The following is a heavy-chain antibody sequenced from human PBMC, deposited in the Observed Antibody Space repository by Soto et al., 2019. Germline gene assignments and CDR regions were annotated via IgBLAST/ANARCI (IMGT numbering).Heavy chain of an antibody. CDR3: ARDVGPAAILRAYYYYGLDV. Sequence: QVQLVESGGGVVQPGRSLRLSCAASGFTFSSYAMHWVRQAPGKGLEWVAVISDDGSNKYYADSVKGRFTISRDNSKNTLYVQMNSLRAEDTAVYYCARDVGPAAILRAYYYYGLDVWGQGTTVTVSS. CDR1: GFTFSSYA. D-gene: IGHD2-2*02. J-gene: IGHJ6*02. CDR2: ISDDGSNK. V-gene: IGHV3-30-3*01.